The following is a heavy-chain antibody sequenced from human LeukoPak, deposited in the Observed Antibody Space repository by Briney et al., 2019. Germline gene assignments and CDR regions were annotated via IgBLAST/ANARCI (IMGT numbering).Heavy chain of an antibody. D-gene: IGHD1-1*01. V-gene: IGHV3-23*01. CDR1: GFTFSSYG. Sequence: PGETLRLSCAASGFTFSSYGMSWVRQAPGKGLEWVSTISGSGDSTYYADSVKGRFTISRDNSKNTLYLQMNSLRAEDTAVYYCAKDPRQRKSYYMDVWGKGTTVTISS. CDR3: AKDPRQRKSYYMDV. J-gene: IGHJ6*03. CDR2: ISGSGDST.